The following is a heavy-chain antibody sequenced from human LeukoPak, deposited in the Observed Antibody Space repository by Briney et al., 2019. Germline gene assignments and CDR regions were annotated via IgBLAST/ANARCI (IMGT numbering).Heavy chain of an antibody. J-gene: IGHJ4*02. CDR1: GYTFTGYY. V-gene: IGHV1-2*02. CDR2: INPNSGGT. D-gene: IGHD7-27*01. Sequence: ASVQVSCKASGYTFTGYYMHWVRQAPGRGLEWMGCINPNSGGTNYAQKFQGRVAMTRDTSISTAYMELSRPRSDDTAVYYCARLSNWGLVDYWGQGTLVTVSS. CDR3: ARLSNWGLVDY.